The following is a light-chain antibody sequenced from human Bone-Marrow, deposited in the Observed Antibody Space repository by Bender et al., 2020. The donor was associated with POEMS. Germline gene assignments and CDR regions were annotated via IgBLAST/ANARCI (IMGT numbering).Light chain of an antibody. Sequence: SYDLTQPPSVSVSPGQTARITCSGDALPKKYAYWYQQKSGQAPVLVIYDDIKRPSGIPERFSGSSSGTMATLIISGAQVEEEDDYYYYSTHDSGHHYWGFGGGTKLTVL. CDR3: YSTHDSGHHYWG. V-gene: IGLV3-10*03. CDR1: ALPKKY. J-gene: IGLJ2*01. CDR2: DDI.